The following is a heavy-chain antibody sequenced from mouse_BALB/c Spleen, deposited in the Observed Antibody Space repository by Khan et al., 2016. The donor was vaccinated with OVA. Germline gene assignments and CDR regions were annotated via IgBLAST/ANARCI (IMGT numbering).Heavy chain of an antibody. Sequence: EVQLKESGPGLVKPSQSLSITCTVTGYSITSGYGWNWLRQFPGNKLEWMGYISYSGSNNYTPPLTSRISITRDTSKNQFFLQLNAVTTEDTATYYSARTARIKYWGQGTTLTVSS. CDR2: ISYSGSN. CDR3: ARTARIKY. V-gene: IGHV3-2*02. D-gene: IGHD1-2*01. J-gene: IGHJ2*01. CDR1: GYSITSGYG.